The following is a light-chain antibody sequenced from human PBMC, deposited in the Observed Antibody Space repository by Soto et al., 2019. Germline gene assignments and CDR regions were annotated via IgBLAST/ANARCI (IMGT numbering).Light chain of an antibody. CDR1: QSVSRY. V-gene: IGKV3-11*01. CDR2: DAS. J-gene: IGKJ4*01. Sequence: EIVLTQSPATLSLSPGERATLSCRASQSVSRYLAWYQPKPGQAPRLLIYDASNRATGIQARFSGSGSGTIFTLTISSLEPEDFAIYYFQQRSNWAPVTFGGGTKVEIK. CDR3: QQRSNWAPVT.